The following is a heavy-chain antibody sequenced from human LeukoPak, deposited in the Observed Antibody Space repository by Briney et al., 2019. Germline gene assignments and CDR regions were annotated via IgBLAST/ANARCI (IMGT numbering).Heavy chain of an antibody. V-gene: IGHV3-74*03. CDR1: GITFSDYW. D-gene: IGHD3-10*01. CDR2: ISADGSHT. Sequence: GGSLRLSCTSSGITFSDYWVHWVRQAPGKGLVWVSGISADGSHTVFADSVKGRFTISRDNAENTLYLQMNSLRAEDTAVYFCARDLLHRGPWGQGTLVTVSS. J-gene: IGHJ5*02. CDR3: ARDLLHRGP.